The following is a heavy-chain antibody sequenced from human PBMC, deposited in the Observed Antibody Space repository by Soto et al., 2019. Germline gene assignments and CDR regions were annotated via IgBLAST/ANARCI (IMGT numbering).Heavy chain of an antibody. CDR2: IYYSGST. CDR3: ARDQSTNYDSSGYYKDDAFDI. Sequence: SETLSLTCTVSGGSVSSGSYYWSWIRQPPGKGLEWIGYIYYSGSTNYNPSLKSRVTISVDTSKNQFSLKLSSVTAADTAVYYCARDQSTNYDSSGYYKDDAFDIWGQGTMVT. V-gene: IGHV4-61*01. J-gene: IGHJ3*02. D-gene: IGHD3-22*01. CDR1: GGSVSSGSYY.